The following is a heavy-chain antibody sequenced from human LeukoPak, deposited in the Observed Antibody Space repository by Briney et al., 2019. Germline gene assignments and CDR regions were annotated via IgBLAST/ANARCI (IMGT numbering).Heavy chain of an antibody. CDR3: ARGLLYDFWSGFDY. J-gene: IGHJ4*02. D-gene: IGHD3-3*01. CDR2: IYYSGST. Sequence: PSETLSLTCTVSGGSISSSSYYWGWIRQPPGEGLEWIGSIYYSGSTYYNPSLKSRVTISVDTSKNQFSLKLSSVTAADTAVYYCARGLLYDFWSGFDYWGQGTLVTVSS. CDR1: GGSISSSSYY. V-gene: IGHV4-39*01.